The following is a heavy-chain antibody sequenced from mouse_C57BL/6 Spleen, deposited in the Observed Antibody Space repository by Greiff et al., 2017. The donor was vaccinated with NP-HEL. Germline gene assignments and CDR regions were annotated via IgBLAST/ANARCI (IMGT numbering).Heavy chain of an antibody. CDR1: GFTFSSYA. CDR3: AESSTFAY. J-gene: IGHJ3*01. D-gene: IGHD1-1*01. CDR2: ISDGGSYT. Sequence: EVQVVESGGGLVKPGGSLKLSCAASGFTFSSYAMSWVRQTPEKRLEWVATISDGGSYTYYPDNVKGRFTISRDNAKNNLYLQMSHLKSEDTAMYYCAESSTFAYWGQGTLVTVSA. V-gene: IGHV5-4*01.